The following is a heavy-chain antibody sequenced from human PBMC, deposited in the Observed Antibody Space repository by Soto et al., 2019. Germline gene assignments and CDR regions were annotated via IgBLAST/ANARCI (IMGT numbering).Heavy chain of an antibody. CDR1: GYTLTELS. CDR2: FDPEDGET. V-gene: IGHV1-24*01. Sequence: ASVKVSCKVSGYTLTELSMHWVRQAPGKGLEWMGGFDPEDGETIYAQKFQGRVTMTEDTSTDTAYMELSSLRSEDTAVYYCATDGITMVRGVIIGLTGGMDVWGQGTTVTVSS. D-gene: IGHD3-10*01. J-gene: IGHJ6*02. CDR3: ATDGITMVRGVIIGLTGGMDV.